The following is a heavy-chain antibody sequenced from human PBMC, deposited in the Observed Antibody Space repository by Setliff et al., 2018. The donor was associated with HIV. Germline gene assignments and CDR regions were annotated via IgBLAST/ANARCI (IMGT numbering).Heavy chain of an antibody. D-gene: IGHD6-13*01. J-gene: IGHJ4*02. CDR1: GGSISTYY. Sequence: SETLSLTCTVSGGSISTYYWSWIRQPPGKGLEWIGYIYTSGSTYYNPSLKSRVSISVDRSKNHFSLRLSSVTAADTAVYYCARGGSRGSWYWDYWGQGTLVTVSS. V-gene: IGHV4-4*09. CDR2: IYTSGST. CDR3: ARGGSRGSWYWDY.